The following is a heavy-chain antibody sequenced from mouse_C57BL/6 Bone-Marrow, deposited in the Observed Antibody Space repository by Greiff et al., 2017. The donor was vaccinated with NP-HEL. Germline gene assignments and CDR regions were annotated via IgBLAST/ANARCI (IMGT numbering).Heavy chain of an antibody. CDR2: ISYSGST. CDR1: GYSITSDY. CDR3: ARRQWYVDV. V-gene: IGHV3-8*01. J-gene: IGHJ1*03. Sequence: EVQLVESGPGLAKPSQTLSLTCSVTGYSITSDYWNWIRQFPGNKLEYMGYISYSGSTYYNPSLKSRISITRYTSKNQYYLQLNSVTTEDTATYYCARRQWYVDVWGTGTTVTVSS.